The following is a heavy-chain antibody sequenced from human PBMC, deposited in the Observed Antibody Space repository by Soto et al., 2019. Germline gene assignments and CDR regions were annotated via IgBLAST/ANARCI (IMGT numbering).Heavy chain of an antibody. CDR1: VFTFSAYW. V-gene: IGHV3-7*01. Sequence: WGSLLLACAASVFTFSAYWMSWVRQAPGKGLDWVAHIKPDGSEKYYVDSVKGRFAISRDNVENSLPLQMNGLRAEDTAVYYCVEWRDSSNFWSRGTLVTVSS. CDR2: IKPDGSEK. CDR3: VEWRDSSNF. D-gene: IGHD3-22*01. J-gene: IGHJ4*02.